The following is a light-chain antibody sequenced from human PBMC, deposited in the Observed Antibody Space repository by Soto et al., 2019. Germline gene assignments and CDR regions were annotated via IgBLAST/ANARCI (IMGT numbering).Light chain of an antibody. J-gene: IGLJ1*01. CDR2: EVV. CDR1: KNDIGVYDF. V-gene: IGLV2-8*01. CDR3: TSYARSTTSV. Sequence: QSALTQPPPASGSPGQSVTISCTGTKNDIGVYDFVSWYQHHPGKAPRLIIYEVVQRPSGVPDRFSGSKSGNTASLTVSGPQAADEVDFFCTSYARSTTSVFGSAPKVTV.